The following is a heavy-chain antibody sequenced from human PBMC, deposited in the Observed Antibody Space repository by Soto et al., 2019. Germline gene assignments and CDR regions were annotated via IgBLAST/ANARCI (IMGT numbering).Heavy chain of an antibody. V-gene: IGHV5-10-1*01. J-gene: IGHJ6*02. CDR1: GYSFTSYW. CDR3: ARRGYSSGWSLERYYYYYYGMDV. Sequence: PGESLKISCKGSGYSFTSYWISWVRQMPGKGLEWMGRIDPSDSYTNYSPSFQGHVTISADKSISTAYLQWSSLKASDTAMYYCARRGYSSGWSLERYYYYYYGMDVWGQGTTVTAP. D-gene: IGHD6-19*01. CDR2: IDPSDSYT.